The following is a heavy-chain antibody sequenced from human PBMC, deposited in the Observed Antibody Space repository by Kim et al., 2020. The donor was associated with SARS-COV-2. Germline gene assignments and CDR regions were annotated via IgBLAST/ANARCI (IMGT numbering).Heavy chain of an antibody. V-gene: IGHV1-18*01. CDR2: ISAFNGNT. Sequence: ASVKVSCKSYGYTFNSYGISWVRQAPGQGPEWLAWISAFNGNTMYAPKFQDRLTMVTDPSTRTAYMELRSLRSDDTAVYYCARDLAECRGSNCPDKFYLHEMYVWGQGTTVTVSS. D-gene: IGHD2-15*01. CDR3: ARDLAECRGSNCPDKFYLHEMYV. CDR1: GYTFNSYG. J-gene: IGHJ6*02.